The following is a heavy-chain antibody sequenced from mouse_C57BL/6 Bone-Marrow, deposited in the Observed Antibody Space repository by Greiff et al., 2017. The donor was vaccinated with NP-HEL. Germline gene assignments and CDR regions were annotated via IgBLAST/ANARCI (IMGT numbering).Heavy chain of an antibody. J-gene: IGHJ2*01. CDR3: ARLTTVHYFDY. CDR1: GYTFTGYG. Sequence: VVEPGASVKLSCKSTGYTFTGYGIEWVKQRPGHGLEWIGEILPGSGSTNYNEKFKGKATFTADTSSNTAYMQLSSLTTEDSAIYYCARLTTVHYFDYWGQGTTLTVSS. CDR2: ILPGSGST. D-gene: IGHD1-1*01. V-gene: IGHV1-9*01.